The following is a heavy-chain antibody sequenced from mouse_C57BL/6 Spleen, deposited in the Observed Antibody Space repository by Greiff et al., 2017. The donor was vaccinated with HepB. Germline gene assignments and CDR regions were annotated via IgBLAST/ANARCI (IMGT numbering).Heavy chain of an antibody. CDR1: GYSITSGYY. D-gene: IGHD1-1*01. V-gene: IGHV3-6*01. CDR2: ISYDGSN. J-gene: IGHJ3*01. CDR3: ASSYDGSSSAWFAY. Sequence: DVQLQESGPGLVKPSQSLSLTCSVTGYSITSGYYWNWIRQFPGNKLEWMGYISYDGSNNYNPSLKNRISITRDTSKNPFFLKLNSVTTEDTATYYCASSYDGSSSAWFAYWGQGTLVTVSA.